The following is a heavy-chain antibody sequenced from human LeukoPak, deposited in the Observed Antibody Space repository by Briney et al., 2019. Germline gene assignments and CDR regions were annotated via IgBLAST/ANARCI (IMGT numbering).Heavy chain of an antibody. Sequence: GGSLGLSCAVSGFTFSDHYMDWVRQAPGKGLEWVSTISGSGGSTYYADSVKGRFTIFRDNSKNTLYLQMNSLRAEDTAVYYCANSLCSSTSCYSEYFQHWGQGTLVTVSS. CDR3: ANSLCSSTSCYSEYFQH. J-gene: IGHJ1*01. D-gene: IGHD2-2*01. CDR1: GFTFSDHY. V-gene: IGHV3-23*01. CDR2: ISGSGGST.